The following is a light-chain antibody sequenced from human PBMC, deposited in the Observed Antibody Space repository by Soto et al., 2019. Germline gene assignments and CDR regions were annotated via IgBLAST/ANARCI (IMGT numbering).Light chain of an antibody. J-gene: IGKJ1*01. Sequence: DIQMTQSPSSLSASVGDRVTITCRASQGIRNNLDWFQQRPGKAPKRLISTTSSLQSGVPSRFSGSGSGTEFTLTISSLQTEDFATYYCQQHNAYPWTFGQGTKVDIK. V-gene: IGKV1-17*01. CDR1: QGIRNN. CDR2: TTS. CDR3: QQHNAYPWT.